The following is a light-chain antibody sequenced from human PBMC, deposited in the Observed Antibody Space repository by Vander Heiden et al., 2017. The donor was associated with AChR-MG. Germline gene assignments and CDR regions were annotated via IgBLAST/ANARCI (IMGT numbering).Light chain of an antibody. V-gene: IGKV1-39*01. CDR1: QTIGSD. Sequence: DIQMTQSPSSLSASVGDRVTITCRASQTIGSDVNWYQQKPGKVPKVLIYYASSLQSGVPSRFSGSKSGTDFTLTISSLQPEDFATYYCQQSDTTPHTFGQGTKVEIK. CDR3: QQSDTTPHT. J-gene: IGKJ1*01. CDR2: YAS.